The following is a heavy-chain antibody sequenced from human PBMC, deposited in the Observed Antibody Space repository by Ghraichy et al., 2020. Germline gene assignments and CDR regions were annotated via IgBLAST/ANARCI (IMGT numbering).Heavy chain of an antibody. CDR1: GYTFTGHY. CDR3: GRDHDILRGLGLTEAY. J-gene: IGHJ4*02. V-gene: IGHV1-2*02. CDR2: INPNNGGT. Sequence: ASVKVSCKTSGYTFTGHYMHWVRQAPGQGLEWMGWINPNNGGTNYAQKFQGRVTMTRDTSISTAYMELSSLTSDDTAVYYCGRDHDILRGLGLTEAYWGQGTLVTVSS. D-gene: IGHD3-9*01.